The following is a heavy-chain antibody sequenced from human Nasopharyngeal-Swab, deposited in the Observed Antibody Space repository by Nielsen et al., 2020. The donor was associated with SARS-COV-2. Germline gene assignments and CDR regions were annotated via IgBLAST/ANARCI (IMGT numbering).Heavy chain of an antibody. CDR3: ARERYSSSWYFDY. CDR1: GFTFSSYG. CDR2: IWYDGSNK. V-gene: IGHV3-33*01. J-gene: IGHJ4*02. Sequence: GASLKISCAASGFTFSSYGMHWVRQAPGKGLEWVAVIWYDGSNKYYADSVKGRFTISRDNSKNTLYLQMNSLRAEDTAVYYCARERYSSSWYFDYWGQGTLVTVSS. D-gene: IGHD6-13*01.